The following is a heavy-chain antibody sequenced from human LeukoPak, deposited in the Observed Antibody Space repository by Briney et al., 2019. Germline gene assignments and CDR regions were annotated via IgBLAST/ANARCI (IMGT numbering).Heavy chain of an antibody. CDR3: ASIRYFDWIDAFDI. V-gene: IGHV4-61*01. J-gene: IGHJ3*02. D-gene: IGHD3-9*01. CDR2: IYYSGST. Sequence: PSETLFLTCTVSGGSVSSGSYYWSWIRQPPGKGLEWVGYIYYSGSTNYNPSLKSRVTISVDTSKNQFSLKLSSVTAADTAVYYCASIRYFDWIDAFDIWGQGTMVTVSS. CDR1: GGSVSSGSYY.